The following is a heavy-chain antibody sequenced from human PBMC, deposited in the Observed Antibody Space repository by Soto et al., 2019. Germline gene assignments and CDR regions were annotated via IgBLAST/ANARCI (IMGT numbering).Heavy chain of an antibody. CDR2: IWYDGSNK. CDR3: AREIAAAGLYYYYGMDV. CDR1: GFTFSSYG. Sequence: GGSLRLSCAASGFTFSSYGMHWVRQAPGKGLGWVAVIWYDGSNKYYADSVKGRFTISRDNSKNTLYLQMNSLRAEDTAVYYCAREIAAAGLYYYYGMDVWGQGTTVTVSS. V-gene: IGHV3-33*01. D-gene: IGHD6-13*01. J-gene: IGHJ6*02.